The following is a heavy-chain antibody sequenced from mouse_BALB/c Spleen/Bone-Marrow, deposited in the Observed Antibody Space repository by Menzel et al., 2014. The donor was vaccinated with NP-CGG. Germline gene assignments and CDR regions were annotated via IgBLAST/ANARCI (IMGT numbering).Heavy chain of an antibody. V-gene: IGHV1-69*02. CDR3: ARDHFYSGNYEFAY. CDR2: IDPSDSET. D-gene: IGHD2-1*01. CDR1: GYTFTSYW. J-gene: IGHJ3*01. Sequence: VKLVESGAELVKPGAPVRLSCKASGYTFTSYWMNWVKQRPGRGLEWIGRIDPSDSETHYNQKFKDKATLTVDKSSSTAYIQLSSLTSEDSAVYYCARDHFYSGNYEFAYWGQGTLVTVSA.